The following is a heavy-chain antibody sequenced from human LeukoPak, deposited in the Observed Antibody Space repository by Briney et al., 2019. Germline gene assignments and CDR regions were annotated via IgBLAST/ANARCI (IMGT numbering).Heavy chain of an antibody. Sequence: ASVKLSFKASGYTFTVYYMHWVRQAPGQGLEWMGWINPNSGGTNYAQKFQGRVTMTRDTSISTAYMELSSLRSEDTAVYYCARGLSSSPTDDAFDIWGQGTMVTVSS. CDR3: ARGLSSSPTDDAFDI. D-gene: IGHD6-6*01. CDR1: GYTFTVYY. J-gene: IGHJ3*02. V-gene: IGHV1-2*02. CDR2: INPNSGGT.